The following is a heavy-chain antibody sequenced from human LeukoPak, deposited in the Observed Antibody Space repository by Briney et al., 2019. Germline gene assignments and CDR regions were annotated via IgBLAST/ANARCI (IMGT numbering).Heavy chain of an antibody. V-gene: IGHV3-48*04. CDR3: ARDRDWSFDY. D-gene: IGHD3-9*01. Sequence: GGSLRLSCAASGFSFSVYSMNWVRQARGKGLEWVAHIRGTSSAMNYAASVRGRFTISRDNAKNALFLEMSSLRGEDTAVYYCARDRDWSFDYWGQGTLVTVSS. CDR1: GFSFSVYS. J-gene: IGHJ4*02. CDR2: IRGTSSAM.